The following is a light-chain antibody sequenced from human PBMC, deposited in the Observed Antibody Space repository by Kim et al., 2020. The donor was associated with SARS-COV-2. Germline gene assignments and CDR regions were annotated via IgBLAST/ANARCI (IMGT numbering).Light chain of an antibody. J-gene: IGLJ3*02. Sequence: VPPRQTAGITCSGEKLGEKFACWYQQKTGQSPVLDIYQDSKRPSEMPERVSGSNSGNTATLTISGTQAMDEADYYCQAWDSSDWVFGGGTQLTVL. CDR3: QAWDSSDWV. V-gene: IGLV3-1*01. CDR1: KLGEKF. CDR2: QDS.